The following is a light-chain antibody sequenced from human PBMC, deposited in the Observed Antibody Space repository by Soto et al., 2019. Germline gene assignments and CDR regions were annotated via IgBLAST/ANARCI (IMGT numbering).Light chain of an antibody. J-gene: IGKJ1*01. V-gene: IGKV4-1*01. CDR3: QQYYTTPQT. CDR1: QSILYRSNGRNY. CDR2: WAS. Sequence: DIVMTQSPDSLAVSLGERATINCKSSQSILYRSNGRNYLAWYQQKAGQPPRLLIYWASTRESGVPDRFSGSGSGTDFTLTISSLHAEDVAVYYCQQYYTTPQTFGQGTKVEVK.